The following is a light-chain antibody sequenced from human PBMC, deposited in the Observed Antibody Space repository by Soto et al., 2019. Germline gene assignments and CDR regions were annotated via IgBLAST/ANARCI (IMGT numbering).Light chain of an antibody. J-gene: IGLJ1*01. CDR2: DVA. V-gene: IGLV2-14*03. CDR3: MSFTSSNTYV. Sequence: QSLLTQPSSVSGSPGQSITISCTGTSSDVGAYNFVSWYQHYPDKAPKVVIYDVANRPSGVSYRFSASKSGNTASLTISGLQAEDEADYYCMSFTSSNTYVFGTGTKVTVL. CDR1: SSDVGAYNF.